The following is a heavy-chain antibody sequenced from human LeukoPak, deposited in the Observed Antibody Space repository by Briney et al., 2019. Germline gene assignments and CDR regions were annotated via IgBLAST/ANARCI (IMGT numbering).Heavy chain of an antibody. Sequence: SGTLSLTCAVSGGSISSSSYYWGWIRQPPGKGLEWIGSIYYSGSTYYNPSLKSRVTMTRDTSTSTVYMELSSLRSEDTAVYYCARVRDGYNDAYDIWGQGTMVTVHS. J-gene: IGHJ3*02. CDR3: ARVRDGYNDAYDI. V-gene: IGHV4-39*07. CDR1: GGSISSSSYY. CDR2: IYYSGST. D-gene: IGHD5-24*01.